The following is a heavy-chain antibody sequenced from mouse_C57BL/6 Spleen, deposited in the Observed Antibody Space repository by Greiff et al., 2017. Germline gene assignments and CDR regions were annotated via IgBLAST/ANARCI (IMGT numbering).Heavy chain of an antibody. CDR2: INPSDSET. J-gene: IGHJ2*01. D-gene: IGHD1-1*01. Sequence: QVQLQQSGAELVRPGSSVKLSCKASGYTFTSYWMHWVKQRPGQGLKWIGNINPSDSETHYNQKFKDKATLTVDKSSSPAYMQLSSLTSEDSAVYYGAREGAVRGFSVAPDYWGQGTTLTVSS. CDR1: GYTFTSYW. V-gene: IGHV1-61*01. CDR3: AREGAVRGFSVAPDY.